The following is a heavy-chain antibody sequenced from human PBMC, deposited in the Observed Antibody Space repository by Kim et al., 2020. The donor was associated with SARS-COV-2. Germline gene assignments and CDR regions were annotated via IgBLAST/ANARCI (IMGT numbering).Heavy chain of an antibody. J-gene: IGHJ3*02. CDR1: GFTFSSYW. CDR2: IKQDGSEK. D-gene: IGHD6-19*01. Sequence: GGSLRLSCAASGFTFSSYWMSWVRQAPGKGLEWVANIKQDGSEKYYVDSVKGRFTISRDNAKNSLYLQMNSLRAEDTAVYYCANSRVAGPSGAFDIWGQGTMVTVSS. CDR3: ANSRVAGPSGAFDI. V-gene: IGHV3-7*01.